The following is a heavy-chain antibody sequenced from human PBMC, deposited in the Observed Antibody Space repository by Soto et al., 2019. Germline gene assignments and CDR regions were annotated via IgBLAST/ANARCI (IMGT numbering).Heavy chain of an antibody. J-gene: IGHJ4*02. Sequence: PSETLSLTCTVSGGSISSYYWSWIRQPPGKGLEWIGYIYNSGRTNYNPSLKSRVTISVDTSKNQFSLKLSSVTAADTAVYYCARRYGYRFDYWGQGTLVTVSS. CDR3: ARRYGYRFDY. CDR1: GGSISSYY. CDR2: IYNSGRT. D-gene: IGHD1-1*01. V-gene: IGHV4-59*08.